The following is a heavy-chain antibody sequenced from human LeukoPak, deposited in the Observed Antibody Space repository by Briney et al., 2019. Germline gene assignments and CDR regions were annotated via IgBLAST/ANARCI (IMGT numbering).Heavy chain of an antibody. CDR2: ISGSGGST. J-gene: IGHJ4*02. Sequence: AISGSGGSTYYADSVKGRFTISRDNSKNTLYLQMNSLRAEDTAVYYCAKWWGELLIADYWGQGTLVTVSS. CDR3: AKWWGELLIADY. D-gene: IGHD2-15*01. V-gene: IGHV3-23*01.